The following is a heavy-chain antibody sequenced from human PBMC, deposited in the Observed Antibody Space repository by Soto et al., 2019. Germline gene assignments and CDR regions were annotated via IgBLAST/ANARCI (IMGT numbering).Heavy chain of an antibody. D-gene: IGHD2-15*01. J-gene: IGHJ4*02. CDR1: GFTFSNAW. Sequence: GGSLRLSCAASGFTFSNAWMSWVRQAPGKGLEWVGRIKSKTDGGTTDYAAPVKGRFTISRDDSKNTLYLQMNSLKTEDTARYHCAKATRRQCIGAHCYPFDFWGQGILVTVSS. CDR3: AKATRRQCIGAHCYPFDF. CDR2: IKSKTDGGTT. V-gene: IGHV3-15*01.